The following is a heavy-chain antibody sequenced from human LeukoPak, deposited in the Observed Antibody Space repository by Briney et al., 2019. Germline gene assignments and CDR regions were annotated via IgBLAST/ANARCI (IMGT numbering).Heavy chain of an antibody. D-gene: IGHD3-22*01. J-gene: IGHJ4*02. V-gene: IGHV3-74*01. CDR3: ATPRTDDTSGYYFDY. Sequence: GGSLRHSCAASGFTFSTYWMHWVRQAPGKGLMWVSRINSDGSSTSSADSVKGRFTISRDNAKNTLYLQMNSLRAEDTAVYYCATPRTDDTSGYYFDYWGQGALVTVSS. CDR1: GFTFSTYW. CDR2: INSDGSST.